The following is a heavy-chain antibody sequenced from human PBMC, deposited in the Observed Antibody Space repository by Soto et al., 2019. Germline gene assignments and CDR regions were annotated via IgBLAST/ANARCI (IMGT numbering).Heavy chain of an antibody. CDR2: IYYSGST. J-gene: IGHJ3*02. CDR3: ARRWGYALDI. D-gene: IGHD1-26*01. V-gene: IGHV4-59*08. Sequence: PSGTLSLTCTVSGCSISSYYWSWIRQPPGKGLEWIGYIYYSGSTNYNPSLKSRVTISVDTSKNQFSLKLSSVTAADTAVYYCARRWGYALDIWGQGTMVTVSS. CDR1: GCSISSYY.